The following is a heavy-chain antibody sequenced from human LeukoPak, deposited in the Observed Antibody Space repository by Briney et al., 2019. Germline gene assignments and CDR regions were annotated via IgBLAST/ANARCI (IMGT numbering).Heavy chain of an antibody. D-gene: IGHD3-22*01. V-gene: IGHV7-4-1*02. CDR2: INTNTGNP. CDR1: GYTFTTYA. CDR3: ARDNRLYYYDSRGNAFDI. J-gene: IGHJ3*02. Sequence: ASVKVSCKASGYTFTTYAMNWVRQAPGQGLEWMGWINTNTGNPTYAQGFTGRFVFSLDTSVSTAYLQISSLKAEDTAVYYCARDNRLYYYDSRGNAFDIWGQGTLVTVSS.